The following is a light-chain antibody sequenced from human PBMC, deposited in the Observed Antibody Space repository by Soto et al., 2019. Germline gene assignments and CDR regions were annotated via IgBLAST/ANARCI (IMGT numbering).Light chain of an antibody. CDR2: AAS. CDR1: QSISVH. J-gene: IGKJ2*01. Sequence: DIQMTQSPSSLSASVGDTVTITCRASQSISVHLNWYQQKPGKVPKLLIYAASNLQRGVPLRFSGSGSETDFALTISSLQPEDFATYYCQQSYITPYTFGQGTKLEIK. V-gene: IGKV1-39*01. CDR3: QQSYITPYT.